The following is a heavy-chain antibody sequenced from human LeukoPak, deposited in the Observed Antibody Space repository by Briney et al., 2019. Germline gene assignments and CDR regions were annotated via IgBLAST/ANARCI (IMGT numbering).Heavy chain of an antibody. Sequence: SVKVSCKASGGTFSSFAVSWVRQAPGQGLEWMGRIIPILGIPNYAHKFQGSVTLTADESTNTVYMELSSLRSEDTAVYYCARESNPIYCTNGVCPTDSWGQGTLVIVSS. CDR3: ARESNPIYCTNGVCPTDS. CDR1: GGTFSSFA. CDR2: IIPILGIP. V-gene: IGHV1-69*04. D-gene: IGHD2-8*01. J-gene: IGHJ4*02.